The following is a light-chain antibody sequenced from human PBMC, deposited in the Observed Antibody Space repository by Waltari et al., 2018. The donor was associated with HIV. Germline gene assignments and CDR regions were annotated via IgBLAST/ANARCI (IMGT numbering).Light chain of an antibody. V-gene: IGKV2-28*01. Sequence: DIVMTQSPLSLPVTPGEPATISCRSMQNLLHRNGYNYLDWFLQKPWQSPQLLIYLGSNRASGVPDRFRGSGSGTDFTLKISRVEAEDVGVYYCMQSLQTPRTFGQGTKLEIK. J-gene: IGKJ2*01. CDR1: QNLLHRNGYNY. CDR3: MQSLQTPRT. CDR2: LGS.